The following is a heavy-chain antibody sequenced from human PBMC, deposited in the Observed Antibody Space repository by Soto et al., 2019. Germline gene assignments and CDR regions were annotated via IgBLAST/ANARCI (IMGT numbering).Heavy chain of an antibody. J-gene: IGHJ4*02. CDR2: ISGSDGKT. CDR3: ARWSYLDY. CDR1: VFRFGIYA. Sequence: WGSLRFSCASCVFRFGIYALSWVRQAPGKGLEWVSSISGSDGKTFYADSVKGRFSISIDTSQSTLYLQMNSLRADDTPMYYCARWSYLDYWGQGTRVTVSS. D-gene: IGHD3-3*01. V-gene: IGHV3-23*01.